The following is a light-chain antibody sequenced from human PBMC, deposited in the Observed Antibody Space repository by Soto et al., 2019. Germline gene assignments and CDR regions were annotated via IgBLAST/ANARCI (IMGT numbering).Light chain of an antibody. Sequence: VFTQSPTTLSLSKGLRATLYCRPSLNVHIHLAWYQQNPGQAPRLVIYDASNRAPGIPARFSGRGSGTDFSLTISSLEPEDFAVDYCQQRQYWPPITFGQVTRLEI. CDR3: QQRQYWPPIT. CDR1: LNVHIH. V-gene: IGKV3-11*01. CDR2: DAS. J-gene: IGKJ5*01.